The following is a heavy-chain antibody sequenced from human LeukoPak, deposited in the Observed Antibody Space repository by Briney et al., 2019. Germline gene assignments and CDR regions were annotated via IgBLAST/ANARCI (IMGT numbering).Heavy chain of an antibody. V-gene: IGHV3-21*06. D-gene: IGHD5-24*01. CDR1: GFTFSSYA. Sequence: GGSLRLSCAASGFTFSSYAMSWVRQAAGKGLEWVSGLSGSGSSIYYADSVKGRFTISRDDAKNSLDLQMNSLRAEDTAVYYCGRDQRYYYGMDVWGQGTTVTVSS. CDR3: GRDQRYYYGMDV. CDR2: LSGSGSSI. J-gene: IGHJ6*02.